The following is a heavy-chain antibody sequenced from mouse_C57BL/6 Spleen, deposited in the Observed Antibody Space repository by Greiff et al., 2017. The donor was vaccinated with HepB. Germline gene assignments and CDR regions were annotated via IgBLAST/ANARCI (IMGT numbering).Heavy chain of an antibody. V-gene: IGHV1-69*01. D-gene: IGHD4-1*01. Sequence: QVQLQQPGAELVMPGASVKLSCKASGYTFTSYWMHWVKQRPGPGLEWIGEIDPSDSYTNYNQKFKGKSTLTVDKSSSTAYMQLSSLTSEDSAVYYCARGGLGLAWFAYWGQGTLVTVSA. CDR1: GYTFTSYW. CDR3: ARGGLGLAWFAY. J-gene: IGHJ3*01. CDR2: IDPSDSYT.